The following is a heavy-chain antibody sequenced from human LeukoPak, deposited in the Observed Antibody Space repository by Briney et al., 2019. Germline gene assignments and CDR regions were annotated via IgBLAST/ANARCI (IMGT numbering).Heavy chain of an antibody. J-gene: IGHJ5*02. D-gene: IGHD6-13*01. CDR3: TLGPGHSSSWYVWFDP. CDR2: IRSKANSYAT. Sequence: PGGSLRLSCAASGFTFSGSAMHWVRQASGKGLEWVGRIRSKANSYATAYAASVKGRFTISRDDSKNTAYLQMNSLKTEDTAVYYCTLGPGHSSSWYVWFDPWGQGTLVTVSS. V-gene: IGHV3-73*01. CDR1: GFTFSGSA.